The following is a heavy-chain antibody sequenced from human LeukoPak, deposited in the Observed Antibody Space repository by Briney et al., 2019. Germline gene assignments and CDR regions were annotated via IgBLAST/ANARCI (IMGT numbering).Heavy chain of an antibody. CDR2: ISGSGGST. CDR1: GFTFSSYA. CDR3: AKDRIYCSSTSCYDVFDY. Sequence: PGGSLRLSCAASGFTFSSYAMSWVRQAPGKGLEWVSAISGSGGSTYYADSVKGRFTLSRDNSKNTLYLQMNSLRAEDTAVYYCAKDRIYCSSTSCYDVFDYWGQGTLVTVSS. J-gene: IGHJ4*02. V-gene: IGHV3-23*01. D-gene: IGHD2-2*01.